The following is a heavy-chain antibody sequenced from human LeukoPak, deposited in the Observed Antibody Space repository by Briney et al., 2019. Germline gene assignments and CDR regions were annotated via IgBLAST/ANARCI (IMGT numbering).Heavy chain of an antibody. CDR3: ASYRYSSSWYVFDP. CDR1: GGTFSSYA. D-gene: IGHD6-13*01. V-gene: IGHV1-69*04. J-gene: IGHJ5*02. CDR2: IIPILGIA. Sequence: ASVKVSCKASGGTFSSYAISRVRQAPGQGLEWMGRIIPILGIADYAQKFRGRVTITADKSTSTAYMELSSLRSEDTAVYYCASYRYSSSWYVFDPWGQGTLVTVSS.